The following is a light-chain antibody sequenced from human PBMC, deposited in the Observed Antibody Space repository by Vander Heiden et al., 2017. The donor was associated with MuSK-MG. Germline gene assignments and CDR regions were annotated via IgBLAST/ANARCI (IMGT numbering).Light chain of an antibody. CDR2: KAS. Sequence: DIQMTQSPSTLSASVGDRVTITCRASQTISTWLAWYQQKPGKAPNLLIYKASGLQSGVPSRFSDTESGTEFTLRISILQPAHLTTSFSHQEDSRPLTFGHGTKVDVE. CDR3: HQEDSRPLT. V-gene: IGKV1-5*03. CDR1: QTISTW. J-gene: IGKJ3*01.